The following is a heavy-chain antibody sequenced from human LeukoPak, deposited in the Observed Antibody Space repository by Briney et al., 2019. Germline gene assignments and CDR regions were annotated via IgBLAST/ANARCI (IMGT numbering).Heavy chain of an antibody. D-gene: IGHD6-6*01. CDR1: GGSISSYY. CDR2: IYYSGST. Sequence: PSETLSLTCTVSGGSISSYYWSWIRQPPGKGLEWIGYIYYSGSTNYNPSLKSRVTISVDTSKNQFSLKLSSVTAADTAVYYCASIAARVYYFDYWGQGTLVTVSS. CDR3: ASIAARVYYFDY. J-gene: IGHJ4*02. V-gene: IGHV4-59*01.